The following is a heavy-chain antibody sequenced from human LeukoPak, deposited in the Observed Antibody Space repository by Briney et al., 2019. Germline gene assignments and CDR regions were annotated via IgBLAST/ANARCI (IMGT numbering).Heavy chain of an antibody. Sequence: SETLSLTCTVSGGSISSSSYYWGWIRQPPGKGLEWIGSIYYSGSTYYNPSLNSRVTISVDTSKNQFSLKLSSVTAADTAVYYCARSRDYYDSSAYVTYWGQGSLVTVCS. D-gene: IGHD3-22*01. CDR2: IYYSGST. V-gene: IGHV4-39*01. J-gene: IGHJ4*02. CDR3: ARSRDYYDSSAYVTY. CDR1: GGSISSSSYY.